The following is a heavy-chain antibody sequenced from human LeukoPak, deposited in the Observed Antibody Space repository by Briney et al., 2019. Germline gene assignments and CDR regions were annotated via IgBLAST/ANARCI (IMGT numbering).Heavy chain of an antibody. CDR2: IRSKVYGGTT. CDR3: TTTYGDYLGY. V-gene: IGHV3-49*04. D-gene: IGHD4-17*01. Sequence: GGSLRLSCTASGFTFGDYAMSWARQAPGKGLEWVGFIRSKVYGGTTEYAASVKGRFTISRDDSKSIAYLQMNSLKTEDTAVYYCTTTYGDYLGYWGQGTLVTVSS. J-gene: IGHJ4*02. CDR1: GFTFGDYA.